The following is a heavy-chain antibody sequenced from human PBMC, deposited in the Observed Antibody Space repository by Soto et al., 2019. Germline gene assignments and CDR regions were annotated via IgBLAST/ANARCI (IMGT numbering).Heavy chain of an antibody. Sequence: GGSLRLSCAASGFTVSSNYMSWVRQAPGKGLEWVSVIYSGGSTYYADSVKGRFTIPRDNSKNTLYLQMNSLRAEDTAVYYCARASLDFWSGPSDYYYYCYMDVWGKATTVTVSS. V-gene: IGHV3-66*01. CDR2: IYSGGST. CDR3: ARASLDFWSGPSDYYYYCYMDV. CDR1: GFTVSSNY. D-gene: IGHD3-3*01. J-gene: IGHJ6*03.